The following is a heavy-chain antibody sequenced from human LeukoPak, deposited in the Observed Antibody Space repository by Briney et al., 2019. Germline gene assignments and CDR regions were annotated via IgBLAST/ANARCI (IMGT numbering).Heavy chain of an antibody. D-gene: IGHD2-2*01. Sequence: PSETLSLTCAVYGGSFSGYYWSWIRQPPGKGLEWIGEINHSGSTNYNPSLKSRVTISVDTSKNQFSLKLSSVTAADTAVYYCARWCSSTSCYPPYYFDYWGQGTLVTVSS. CDR1: GGSFSGYY. CDR3: ARWCSSTSCYPPYYFDY. J-gene: IGHJ4*02. V-gene: IGHV4-34*01. CDR2: INHSGST.